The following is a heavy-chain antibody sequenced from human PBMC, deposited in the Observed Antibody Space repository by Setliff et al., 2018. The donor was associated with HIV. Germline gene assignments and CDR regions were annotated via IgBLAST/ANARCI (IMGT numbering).Heavy chain of an antibody. CDR3: ARNPQPTGTPDYYYYYYMDV. CDR2: IIPMFGTP. CDR1: GGTFNNYA. Sequence: SVKVSCKASGGTFNNYAINWVRQAPGQGLEWMGGIIPMFGTPNYAQKFQGRVTITADESTNTAYMELSSLRSEDTAVYYCARNPQPTGTPDYYYYYYMDVWGKGTTVTVSS. D-gene: IGHD1-1*01. J-gene: IGHJ6*03. V-gene: IGHV1-69*13.